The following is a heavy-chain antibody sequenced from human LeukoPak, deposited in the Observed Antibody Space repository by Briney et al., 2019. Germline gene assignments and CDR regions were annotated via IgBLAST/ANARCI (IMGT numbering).Heavy chain of an antibody. Sequence: GGSLILSCAASGFTFSNYWMHWVRHAPGKGLVWVSRIDTDGSSTVYADSLKGRFTISRDNAKNTLYLQMNSLRAEDTAVYYCARDDSSARANYWGQGTLVTVSS. CDR3: ARDDSSARANY. V-gene: IGHV3-74*01. CDR1: GFTFSNYW. J-gene: IGHJ4*02. CDR2: IDTDGSST. D-gene: IGHD3-22*01.